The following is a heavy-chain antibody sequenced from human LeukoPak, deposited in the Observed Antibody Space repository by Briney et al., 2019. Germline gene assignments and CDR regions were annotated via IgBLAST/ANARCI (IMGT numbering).Heavy chain of an antibody. Sequence: PGGSLRLSCAASGFTFSSYSMNWVRKAPGKGLKWVSSISSSSSYIYYADSVKGRFTISRDNAKNSLYLQMNSLRAEDTAVYYCARVGFPTYFDYWGQGTLVTVSS. CDR3: ARVGFPTYFDY. J-gene: IGHJ4*02. CDR2: ISSSSSYI. D-gene: IGHD3-16*01. CDR1: GFTFSSYS. V-gene: IGHV3-21*01.